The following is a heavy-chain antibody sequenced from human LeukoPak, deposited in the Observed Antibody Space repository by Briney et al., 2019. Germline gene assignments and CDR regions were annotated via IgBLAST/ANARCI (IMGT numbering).Heavy chain of an antibody. V-gene: IGHV3-30*02. J-gene: IGHJ4*02. D-gene: IGHD3-9*01. CDR3: AKEDYDILTGSAFDY. Sequence: GGSLRPFCAASGFTFSSYGMHWVRQAPGKGLEWVAFIRYDGSNKYYADSVKGRLTISRDNSKNTLYLQMNSLRAEDTAVYYCAKEDYDILTGSAFDYWGQGTLVTVSS. CDR1: GFTFSSYG. CDR2: IRYDGSNK.